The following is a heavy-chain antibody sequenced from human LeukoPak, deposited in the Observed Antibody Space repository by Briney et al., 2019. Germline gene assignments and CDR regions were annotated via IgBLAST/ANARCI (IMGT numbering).Heavy chain of an antibody. CDR2: ISGSGYNT. J-gene: IGHJ4*02. Sequence: GGSLRLSCAASGFTFSSYSMNWARQAPGKGLERVSSISGSGYNTYYADSVKGRFTISRDNSKNTLYLQMNSLRAEDTAIYYCATSTTSFDYWGQGTLVTVSS. CDR3: ATSTTSFDY. D-gene: IGHD1-14*01. CDR1: GFTFSSYS. V-gene: IGHV3-23*01.